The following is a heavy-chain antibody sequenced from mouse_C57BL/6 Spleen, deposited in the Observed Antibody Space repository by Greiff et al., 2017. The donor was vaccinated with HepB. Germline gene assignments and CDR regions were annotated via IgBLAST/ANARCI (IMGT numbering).Heavy chain of an antibody. CDR1: GYSITSGYY. CDR3: ARAGDDYDERGYYYAMDY. J-gene: IGHJ4*01. V-gene: IGHV3-6*01. Sequence: DVQLQESGPGLVKPSQSLSLTCSVTGYSITSGYYWNWIRQFPGNKLEWMGYISYDGSNNYNPSLKNRISITRDTSKNQFFLKLNSVTTEDTATYYCARAGDDYDERGYYYAMDYWGQGTSVTVSS. D-gene: IGHD2-4*01. CDR2: ISYDGSN.